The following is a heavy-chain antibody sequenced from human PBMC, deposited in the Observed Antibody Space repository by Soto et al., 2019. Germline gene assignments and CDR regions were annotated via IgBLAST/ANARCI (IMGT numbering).Heavy chain of an antibody. J-gene: IGHJ6*02. CDR1: GGSISSGGYS. Sequence: SETLSLTCAVSGGSISSGGYSWSWIRQPPGKGLEWIGYIYHSGSTYYNPSLKSRVTISVDTSKNQFSLKLSSVTAADTAVYYCARDTMVRGVIMSYDYGMDVWGQGTTVTVSS. V-gene: IGHV4-30-2*01. CDR3: ARDTMVRGVIMSYDYGMDV. CDR2: IYHSGST. D-gene: IGHD3-10*01.